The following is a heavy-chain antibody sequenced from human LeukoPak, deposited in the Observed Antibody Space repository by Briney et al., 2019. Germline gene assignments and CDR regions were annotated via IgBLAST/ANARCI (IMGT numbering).Heavy chain of an antibody. Sequence: GGSLRLSCAPSGFSFSSYAMTWVRQAPGKGLEWVSVISGSGDSTYYADSVKGRFTISRDNSKNTLYLQMNSLRAEDTAVYYCTKSVFSGSGWYDYWGQGTLVTGSS. J-gene: IGHJ4*02. V-gene: IGHV3-23*01. CDR2: ISGSGDST. CDR3: TKSVFSGSGWYDY. CDR1: GFSFSSYA. D-gene: IGHD6-19*01.